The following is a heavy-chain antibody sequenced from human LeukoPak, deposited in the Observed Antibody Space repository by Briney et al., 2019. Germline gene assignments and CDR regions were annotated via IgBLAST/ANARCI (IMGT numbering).Heavy chain of an antibody. D-gene: IGHD3-10*01. CDR2: INPNSGGT. J-gene: IGHJ4*02. CDR1: GYTFTGYY. CDR3: ARFRAVIDYLIDY. V-gene: IGHV1-2*02. Sequence: ASVKGSRKASGYTFTGYYMHWVRQAPGQGLEWMGWINPNSGGTNYAQKFQGRVTMTRDTSISTAYMELSRLRSDDTAVYYCARFRAVIDYLIDYWGQGTLVTVSS.